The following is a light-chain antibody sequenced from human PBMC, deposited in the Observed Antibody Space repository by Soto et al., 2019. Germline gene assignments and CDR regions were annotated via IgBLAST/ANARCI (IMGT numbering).Light chain of an antibody. J-gene: IGLJ7*01. Sequence: QSALTQPASVSGSPGQSITISCTGTSSDVGSHNLVSWYQQHPGQAPKLMIYEVSKRPLGVSARISASKSGNTASLTNSGVQSEDEADYYCCSYGGSRAVFGAGTQLAL. CDR2: EVS. CDR1: SSDVGSHNL. CDR3: CSYGGSRAV. V-gene: IGLV2-23*02.